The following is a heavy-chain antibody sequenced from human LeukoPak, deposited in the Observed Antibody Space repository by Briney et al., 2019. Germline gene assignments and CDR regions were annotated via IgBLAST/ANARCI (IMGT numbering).Heavy chain of an antibody. CDR2: LIPIFGTA. V-gene: IGHV1-69*05. CDR3: ARDTMVRGVIRSFNGED. D-gene: IGHD3-10*01. CDR1: GGTFSSYA. J-gene: IGHJ4*02. Sequence: PSVKVSCKASGGTFSSYANSWVRQPPGQGLEWMGGLIPIFGTANYAQKFQGRVTITTDESTSTAYMELSSLRSEDTAVYYCARDTMVRGVIRSFNGEDWGQGTLVTVSS.